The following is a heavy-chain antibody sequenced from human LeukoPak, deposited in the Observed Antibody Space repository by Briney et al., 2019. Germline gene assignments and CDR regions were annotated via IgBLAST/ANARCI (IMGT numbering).Heavy chain of an antibody. V-gene: IGHV3-23*01. J-gene: IGHJ4*02. CDR1: GFTFSSYA. CDR3: AKTNSHGDYDY. D-gene: IGHD4-17*01. Sequence: GGSLRLSCAASGFTFSSYAMTWVRQAPGKGLEWVSDISGNGDNTDYADSVKGRFTISRDNSKNTLYLQMNSLRAEDTAVYYCAKTNSHGDYDYWGQGTLVTVSS. CDR2: ISGNGDNT.